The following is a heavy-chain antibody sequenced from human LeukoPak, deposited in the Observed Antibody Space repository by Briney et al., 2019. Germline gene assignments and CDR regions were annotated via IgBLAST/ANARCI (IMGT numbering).Heavy chain of an antibody. V-gene: IGHV3-48*03. Sequence: GGSLGLSCAASGFTFSSYEMNWVRQAPGKGLEWLSYISSSGSTIYADSVKGRFTISRDNAKNSLYLQMNSLRAEDAAVYYCVRDLPNYYDSSTYYHGGLWGQGTLVTVSS. D-gene: IGHD3-22*01. CDR1: GFTFSSYE. CDR3: VRDLPNYYDSSTYYHGGL. CDR2: ISSSGSTI. J-gene: IGHJ4*02.